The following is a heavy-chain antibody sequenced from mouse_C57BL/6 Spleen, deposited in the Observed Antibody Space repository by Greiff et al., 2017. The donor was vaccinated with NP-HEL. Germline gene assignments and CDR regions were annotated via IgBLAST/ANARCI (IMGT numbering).Heavy chain of an antibody. CDR2: IYPGDGDT. Sequence: QVQLQQSGPELVKPGASVKISCKASGYAFSSSWMNWVKQRPGKGLEWIGRIYPGDGDTNYNGKFKGKATLTADKSSSTAYMQLSSLTSEDSAVYFCARGTTVVYYYPMDYWGQGTSVTVSS. J-gene: IGHJ4*01. CDR1: GYAFSSSW. CDR3: ARGTTVVYYYPMDY. V-gene: IGHV1-82*01. D-gene: IGHD1-1*01.